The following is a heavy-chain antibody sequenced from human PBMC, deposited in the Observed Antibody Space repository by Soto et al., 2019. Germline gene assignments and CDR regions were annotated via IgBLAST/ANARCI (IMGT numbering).Heavy chain of an antibody. CDR2: IYPGDSDT. V-gene: IGHV5-51*01. CDR3: ARVIAARPWYYGMDV. D-gene: IGHD6-6*01. J-gene: IGHJ6*02. Sequence: GESLKISCKGYGYSFTSYWIGWVRQMPGKGLEWMGIIYPGDSDTRYSPSFQGQVTISADKSISTAYLQWSSLKASDTAMYYCARVIAARPWYYGMDVWGQGTTVTVSS. CDR1: GYSFTSYW.